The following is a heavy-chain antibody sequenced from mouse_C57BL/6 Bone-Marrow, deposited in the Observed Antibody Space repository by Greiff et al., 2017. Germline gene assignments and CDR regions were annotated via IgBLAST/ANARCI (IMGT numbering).Heavy chain of an antibody. V-gene: IGHV1-50*01. CDR2: IDPSDSYT. Sequence: QVQLQQPGAELVKPGASVKLSCKASGYTFTSYWMQWVKQRPGQGLEWIGEIDPSDSYTNDTQKFKGKATLTVDTSSSTAYMQLSSLTSEDSADYYCTRDYYSSYYDYWGQGTTLTVSS. D-gene: IGHD2-5*01. J-gene: IGHJ2*01. CDR3: TRDYYSSYYDY. CDR1: GYTFTSYW.